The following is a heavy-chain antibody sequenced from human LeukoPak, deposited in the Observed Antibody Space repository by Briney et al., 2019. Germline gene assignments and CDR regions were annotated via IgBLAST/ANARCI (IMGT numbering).Heavy chain of an antibody. V-gene: IGHV4-34*01. Sequence: PSEPLSLTCAVYGGSFSGYYWSWIRQPPGKGLEWIGEINHSGSTNYTPSLKSRVTISVDTSKNQFSLKLSSVTAADTAVYYCARGPLSSGWLGYWGQGTLVTVSS. CDR2: INHSGST. J-gene: IGHJ4*02. D-gene: IGHD6-19*01. CDR1: GGSFSGYY. CDR3: ARGPLSSGWLGY.